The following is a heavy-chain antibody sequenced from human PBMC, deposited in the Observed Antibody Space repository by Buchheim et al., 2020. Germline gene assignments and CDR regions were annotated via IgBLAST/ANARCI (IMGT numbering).Heavy chain of an antibody. D-gene: IGHD1-26*01. V-gene: IGHV3-74*03. CDR2: INSDGSGT. Sequence: EVQLVESGGGLVKPGGSLRLSCAASGFTFSPYYMHWVRQPPGKGLVWVSRINSDGSGTTYADSVKGRFTISRDNAKNTLYLQMNSLRVEDTAVYYCLCLGFESFPWGQGTL. J-gene: IGHJ5*02. CDR3: LCLGFESFP. CDR1: GFTFSPYY.